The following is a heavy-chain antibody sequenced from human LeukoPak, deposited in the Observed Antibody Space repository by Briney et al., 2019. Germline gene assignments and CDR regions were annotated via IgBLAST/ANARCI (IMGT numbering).Heavy chain of an antibody. CDR2: IYYSGRT. Sequence: PSETLSLTCTVSGGSISSTSYYWGWIRQPPGKGLEWIGSIYYSGRTYYNPSLKSRVTISVDTSKNQFSLKLNSVTAADTAVYYCARILYSNNIDYWGQGTLVTVSS. CDR3: ARILYSNNIDY. CDR1: GGSISSTSYY. J-gene: IGHJ4*02. D-gene: IGHD2/OR15-2a*01. V-gene: IGHV4-39*07.